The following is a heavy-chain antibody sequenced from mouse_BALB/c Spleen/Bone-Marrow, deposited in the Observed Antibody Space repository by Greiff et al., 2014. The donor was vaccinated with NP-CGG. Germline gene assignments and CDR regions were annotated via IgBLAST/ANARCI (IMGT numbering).Heavy chain of an antibody. Sequence: VQLQQPGAELVKPGASVKLSCTASGFNIKDTYMHWVKQRPEQGLEWIGRIDPANGNTKYDPKFQGKATITADTSSNTAYLQLSSLTSEDTAVHYCAREVDYAMDYWGQGTSVTVSS. CDR3: AREVDYAMDY. V-gene: IGHV14-3*02. CDR2: IDPANGNT. CDR1: GFNIKDTY. J-gene: IGHJ4*01. D-gene: IGHD1-1*01.